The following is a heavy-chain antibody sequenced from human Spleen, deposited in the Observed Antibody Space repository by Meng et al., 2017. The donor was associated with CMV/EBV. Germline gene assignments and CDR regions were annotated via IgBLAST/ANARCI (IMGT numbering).Heavy chain of an antibody. V-gene: IGHV4-34*01. Sequence: SETLSLTCAVYGGSFSGYYWSWIRQPPGKGLEWIGEINHSGSTNYNPSLKSRVTMSVDTSKNHFSLKLTSVTAADTAMYYCAGPDDMGSSPHDPFDMWGQGTMVTVSS. CDR3: AGPDDMGSSPHDPFDM. J-gene: IGHJ3*02. CDR2: INHSGST. CDR1: GGSFSGYY. D-gene: IGHD1-1*01.